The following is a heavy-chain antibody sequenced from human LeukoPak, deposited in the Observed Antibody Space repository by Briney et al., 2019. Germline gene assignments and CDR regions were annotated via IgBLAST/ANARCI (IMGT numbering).Heavy chain of an antibody. CDR1: GGSFSGYY. CDR2: INHSGST. V-gene: IGHV4-34*01. J-gene: IGHJ5*02. D-gene: IGHD2-2*01. CDR3: ARSGLGYCSSTSCYRWFDP. Sequence: SETLSLTCAVYGGSFSGYYWSWIRQPPGKGLEWIGEINHSGSTNYNPSLKSRVTISVDTSKNQFSLKLSSVTAADTAVYYCARSGLGYCSSTSCYRWFDPWGQGTLVTVSS.